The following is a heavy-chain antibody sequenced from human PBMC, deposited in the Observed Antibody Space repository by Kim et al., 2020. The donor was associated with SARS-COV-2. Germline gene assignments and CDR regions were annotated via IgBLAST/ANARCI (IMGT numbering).Heavy chain of an antibody. V-gene: IGHV1-18*01. CDR3: ARGKWLLDAFDV. CDR2: T. D-gene: IGHD5-12*01. Sequence: TNSAQNFQGRVTMTADTSTTKAYLELGSLRPDDTALYYCARGKWLLDAFDVWGQGTVVIVSS. J-gene: IGHJ3*01.